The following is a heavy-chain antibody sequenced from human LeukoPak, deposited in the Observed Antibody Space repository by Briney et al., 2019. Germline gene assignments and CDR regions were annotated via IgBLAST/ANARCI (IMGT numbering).Heavy chain of an antibody. Sequence: GGSLRLSCAASGGTFSNYAMTWVRQAPGKGLEWISVLSGSGDTTYYADSVKGVFTISRENSTNTLSLQMNRLRAQDTALYYSAKDPSGYVSGWSDPWGQGILVNVSS. CDR2: LSGSGDTT. V-gene: IGHV3-23*01. CDR1: GGTFSNYA. J-gene: IGHJ5*02. CDR3: AKDPSGYVSGWSDP. D-gene: IGHD5-12*01.